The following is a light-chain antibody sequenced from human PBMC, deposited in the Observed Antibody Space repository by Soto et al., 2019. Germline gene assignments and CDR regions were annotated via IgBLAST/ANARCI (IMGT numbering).Light chain of an antibody. CDR2: DAS. CDR1: QSISSY. Sequence: ENVLTQSPGTLSLSPGERATLSCRASQSISSYLAWYQQKPCQAPRLIIYDASSRVTGIPARFTGSGSGTVFTLTITSLEPDDFALYYCQHRSKWPTITFGQGTRVEIK. J-gene: IGKJ5*01. CDR3: QHRSKWPTIT. V-gene: IGKV3-11*01.